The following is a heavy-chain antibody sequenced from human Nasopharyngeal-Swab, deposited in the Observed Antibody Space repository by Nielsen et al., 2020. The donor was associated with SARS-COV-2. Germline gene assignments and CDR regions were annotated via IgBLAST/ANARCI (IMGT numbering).Heavy chain of an antibody. D-gene: IGHD1-26*01. CDR1: GFTFSSYA. CDR3: AKDRLGAPTYYFDF. J-gene: IGHJ4*02. CDR2: ISDRGDRT. V-gene: IGHV3-23*01. Sequence: GGSLRLSCAASGFTFSSYAVSWVRKAPGKGLEGVSVISDRGDRTYYADSVKGRFTISRDNSKNTLYLQMNSLRAEDTAIYYCAKDRLGAPTYYFDFWGQGTLVTVSS.